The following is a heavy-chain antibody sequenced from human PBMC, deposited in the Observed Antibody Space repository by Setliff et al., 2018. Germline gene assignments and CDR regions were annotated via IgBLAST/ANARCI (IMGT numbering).Heavy chain of an antibody. CDR2: ISSSSHII. CDR1: GFTFSSDP. D-gene: IGHD3-22*01. J-gene: IGHJ6*03. V-gene: IGHV3-48*01. Sequence: GGSLRLSCAASGFTFSSDPMNWVRQAPGKGLAWVSYISSSSHIISYADSVKGRFTISRDNAKNSLYLQMNSLRAEDTAVYYCARDVCMVRNRYYYDSSGYYYYYYYMDVWGKGTTVTVSS. CDR3: ARDVCMVRNRYYYDSSGYYYYYYYMDV.